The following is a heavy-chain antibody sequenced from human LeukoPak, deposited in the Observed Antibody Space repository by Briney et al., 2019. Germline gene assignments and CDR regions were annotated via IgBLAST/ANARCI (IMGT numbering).Heavy chain of an antibody. CDR2: IYYSGST. CDR1: GGSISSYY. CDR3: ARQGPREDLEDIVVVPAAGEADTSMASWYNWFDP. J-gene: IGHJ5*02. Sequence: PSETLSLTCTVSGGSISSYYWSWIRQPPGKGLEWIGYIYYSGSTNYNPSLKSRVTISVDTSKNQFSLKLSSVTAADAAVYYCARQGPREDLEDIVVVPAAGEADTSMASWYNWFDPWGQGTLVTVSS. D-gene: IGHD2-2*01. V-gene: IGHV4-59*08.